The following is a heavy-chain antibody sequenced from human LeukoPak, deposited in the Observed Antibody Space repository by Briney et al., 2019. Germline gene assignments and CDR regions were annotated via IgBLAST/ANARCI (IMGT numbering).Heavy chain of an antibody. Sequence: ASVKVSCKASGYTFTSYYMHWVRQAPGQGLEWMGIINPSGGSTSYAQKFQGRVTMTRDTSTSTVYMELSSLRSEDTAVYYCAREYYDSSGYYSDYYGMDVWGQGTTVTVSS. D-gene: IGHD3-22*01. CDR1: GYTFTSYY. V-gene: IGHV1-46*01. CDR2: INPSGGST. J-gene: IGHJ6*02. CDR3: AREYYDSSGYYSDYYGMDV.